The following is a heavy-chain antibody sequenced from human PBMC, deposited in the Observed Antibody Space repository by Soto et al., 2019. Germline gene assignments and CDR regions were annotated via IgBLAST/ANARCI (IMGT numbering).Heavy chain of an antibody. J-gene: IGHJ6*02. Sequence: QVQLVESGGGLVKPEGSLRLSCTASGFTFSDYYMTWIRQAPGKGLEWLSYISSGGFTIYYADSVKGRFTVSRDNAKNSMYLQMNTLRVEDTAVYYCARDPGIYYGMDVWGQGTTVTVSS. CDR3: ARDPGIYYGMDV. CDR2: ISSGGFTI. CDR1: GFTFSDYY. D-gene: IGHD3-10*01. V-gene: IGHV3-11*01.